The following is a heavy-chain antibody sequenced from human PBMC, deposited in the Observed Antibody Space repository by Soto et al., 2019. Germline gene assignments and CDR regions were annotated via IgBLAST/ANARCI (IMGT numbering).Heavy chain of an antibody. V-gene: IGHV3-49*03. J-gene: IGHJ4*02. CDR3: TRDWRVTVTTTFL. CDR1: GFTFGDYA. CDR2: IRSKVYGGTT. D-gene: IGHD4-17*01. Sequence: EEQLVESGGGSVQPGRSLRLSCTGSGFTFGDYAVTWFRQAPGKGLEWVGFIRSKVYGGTTEYAASVAGRFSISRDDSKSIAYPQMDSLRIEDTALYFCTRDWRVTVTTTFLWGQGTLVTVSA.